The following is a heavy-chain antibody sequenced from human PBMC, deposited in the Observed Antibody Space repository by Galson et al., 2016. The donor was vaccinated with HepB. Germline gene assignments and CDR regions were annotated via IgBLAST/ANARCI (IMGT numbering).Heavy chain of an antibody. CDR1: GFSLNTSGMC. Sequence: PALVKPTQTLTLTCTFSGFSLNTSGMCVSWIRQPPGKALEWLALIDWDFDKYYSTSLKTRLTISKDTSKNQVVLTMTNMDPVDTATYYCARIILGHSAYDFGWGFDYWGQGTLVTVSS. CDR3: ARIILGHSAYDFGWGFDY. D-gene: IGHD5-12*01. CDR2: IDWDFDK. J-gene: IGHJ4*02. V-gene: IGHV2-70*01.